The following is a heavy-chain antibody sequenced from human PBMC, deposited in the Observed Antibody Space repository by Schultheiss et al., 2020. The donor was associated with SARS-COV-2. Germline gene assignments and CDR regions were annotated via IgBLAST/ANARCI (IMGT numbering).Heavy chain of an antibody. V-gene: IGHV4-39*01. CDR3: ARRTRDNDAFDI. Sequence: SETLSLTCTVSGGSISSSSYYWGWIRQPPGKGLEWIGSIYYSGSTYYNPSLKSRVTISVDTSKNQFSLKLSSVTAADTAVYYCARRTRDNDAFDIWGQGTMVTVSS. CDR1: GGSISSSSYY. CDR2: IYYSGST. J-gene: IGHJ3*02.